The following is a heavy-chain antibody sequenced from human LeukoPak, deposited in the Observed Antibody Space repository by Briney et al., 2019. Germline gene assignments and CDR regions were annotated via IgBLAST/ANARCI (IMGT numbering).Heavy chain of an antibody. Sequence: GGSLRLSCAASGFTVSSNYMSWVRQAPGKGLEWVSVIYSSGSTYYADSVKGRFTITRDNSKNTLYLQMNSLRAEDTAVYYCARCKGIPFSGSYDYWGQGTLVTVSS. CDR1: GFTVSSNY. D-gene: IGHD1-26*01. CDR3: ARCKGIPFSGSYDY. CDR2: IYSSGST. V-gene: IGHV3-53*01. J-gene: IGHJ4*02.